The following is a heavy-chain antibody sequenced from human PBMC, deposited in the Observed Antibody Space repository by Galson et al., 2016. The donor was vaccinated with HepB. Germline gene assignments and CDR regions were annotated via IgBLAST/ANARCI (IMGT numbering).Heavy chain of an antibody. J-gene: IGHJ4*02. Sequence: SVKVSCKGSGYTSTNYGINWVRQAPGQGLEWMGWISAKTGNRKFAQRFQGRVTLTTDTSTTTAYMEVRSLTSDDTAVYYCARGEGGRASAASDHWGQGTPVIVSS. V-gene: IGHV1-18*04. CDR1: GYTSTNYG. CDR2: ISAKTGNR. D-gene: IGHD2-2*01. CDR3: ARGEGGRASAASDH.